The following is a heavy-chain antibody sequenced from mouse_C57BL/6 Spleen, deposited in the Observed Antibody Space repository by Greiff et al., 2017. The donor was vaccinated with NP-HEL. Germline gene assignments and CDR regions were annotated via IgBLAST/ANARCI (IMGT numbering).Heavy chain of an antibody. CDR1: GFTFSDYG. CDR3: AKGKDSSGSTWFAD. CDR2: ISSGSSTI. J-gene: IGHJ3*01. Sequence: EVMLVESGGGLVKPGGSLKLSCAASGFTFSDYGMHWVRQAPEKGLEWVAYISSGSSTIYYADTVKGRFTISRDNAKNTLFLQMTSLRSEDTAMYYCAKGKDSSGSTWFADWGQGTLVTVSA. V-gene: IGHV5-17*01. D-gene: IGHD3-2*02.